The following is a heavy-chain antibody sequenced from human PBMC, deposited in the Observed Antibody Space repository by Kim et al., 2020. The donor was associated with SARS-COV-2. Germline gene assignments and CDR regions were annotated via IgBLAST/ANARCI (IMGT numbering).Heavy chain of an antibody. CDR1: GFTFSSYA. CDR3: ARGRGYGVPNWFDP. D-gene: IGHD4-17*01. J-gene: IGHJ5*02. CDR2: ISYDGSNK. Sequence: GGSLRLSCAASGFTFSSYAMHWVRQAPGKGLEWVAVISYDGSNKYYADSVKGRFTISRDNSKNTLYLQMNSLRAEDTAVYYCARGRGYGVPNWFDPWGQGTLVTVSS. V-gene: IGHV3-30*04.